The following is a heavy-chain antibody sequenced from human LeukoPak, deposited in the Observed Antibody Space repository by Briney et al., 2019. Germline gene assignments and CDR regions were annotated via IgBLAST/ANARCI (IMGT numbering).Heavy chain of an antibody. CDR3: ARRWLLQYFDY. Sequence: PSETLSLTCTVSGGSISSSSYYWGWIRQPPGKGLEWIGSIYYSGSTYYNPSLKSRVTISVDTSKNQFSLKLSSVTAADTAVYYCARRWLLQYFDYWGQGTLVTVSS. J-gene: IGHJ4*02. V-gene: IGHV4-39*01. D-gene: IGHD3-22*01. CDR2: IYYSGST. CDR1: GGSISSSSYY.